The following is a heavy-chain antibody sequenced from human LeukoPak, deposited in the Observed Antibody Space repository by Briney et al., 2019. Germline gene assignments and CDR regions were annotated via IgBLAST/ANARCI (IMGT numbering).Heavy chain of an antibody. CDR1: GGSISSYY. CDR3: ARGIYGGSYRITAFDI. D-gene: IGHD1-26*01. CDR2: IYYSGST. J-gene: IGHJ3*02. Sequence: SETLSLTCTVSGGSISSYYWSWIRQPPGKGLEWIGYIYYSGSTDYNPSLKSRVTISVDTSKSQFSLKLMSVTAADTAIYYCARGIYGGSYRITAFDIWGQGTLVTVSS. V-gene: IGHV4-59*01.